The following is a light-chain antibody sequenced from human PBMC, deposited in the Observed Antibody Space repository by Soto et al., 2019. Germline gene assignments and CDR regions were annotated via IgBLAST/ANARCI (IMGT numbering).Light chain of an antibody. Sequence: EVVLTQSPGTLSLSPGERATLSCRASQSIGNYLAWYQQRPGQAPRLVIYGASLRATGIPDRLSGSGSGTDFTLTISRLDPEDYAVYYCQHYGTSRTFGQGTKVEI. V-gene: IGKV3-20*01. CDR3: QHYGTSRT. CDR2: GAS. CDR1: QSIGNY. J-gene: IGKJ2*01.